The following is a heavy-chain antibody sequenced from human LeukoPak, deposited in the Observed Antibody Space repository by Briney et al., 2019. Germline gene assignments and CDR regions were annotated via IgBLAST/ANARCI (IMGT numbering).Heavy chain of an antibody. CDR1: GGSISNYY. J-gene: IGHJ4*02. CDR2: IYYRGST. D-gene: IGHD4-23*01. CDR3: ARVEYGGLDY. V-gene: IGHV4-59*01. Sequence: SETLSLTCTVSGGSISNYYWSWIRQPPGKGLEWIGYIYYRGSTNYNPSLKSRVTISVDTSKNQFSLRLTSVTAADTAVYYCARVEYGGLDYWGQGTLVSVSS.